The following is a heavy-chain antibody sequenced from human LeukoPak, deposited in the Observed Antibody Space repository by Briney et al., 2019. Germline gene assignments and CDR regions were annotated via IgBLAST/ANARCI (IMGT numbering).Heavy chain of an antibody. D-gene: IGHD1-1*01. Sequence: PGRSLRLSCAASGFTFDDYAMHWVRQAPGKGLEWVSGISWNSGSIGYADSVKGRFTISRDNAKNSLYLQMNSLRAEDTALYYCARDQQESYWNPGYWGQGTLVTVSS. J-gene: IGHJ4*02. CDR2: ISWNSGSI. V-gene: IGHV3-9*01. CDR1: GFTFDDYA. CDR3: ARDQQESYWNPGY.